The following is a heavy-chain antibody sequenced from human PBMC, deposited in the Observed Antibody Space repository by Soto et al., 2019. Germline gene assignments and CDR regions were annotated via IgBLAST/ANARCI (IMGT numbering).Heavy chain of an antibody. V-gene: IGHV1-69*12. D-gene: IGHD6-19*01. CDR1: GVTFSSYA. Sequence: QVQLVQSGGEVKKPGSSVKVSGKASGVTFSSYAISWVRQAPGQGLEWMGGIIPIFGTANYAQKFQGRVTITADESTSTAYMELSSLRSEDTAVYYCARCIAVAEGWFDPWGQGTLVTVSS. CDR2: IIPIFGTA. CDR3: ARCIAVAEGWFDP. J-gene: IGHJ5*02.